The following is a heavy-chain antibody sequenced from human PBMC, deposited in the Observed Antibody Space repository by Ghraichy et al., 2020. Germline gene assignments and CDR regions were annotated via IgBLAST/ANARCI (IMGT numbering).Heavy chain of an antibody. J-gene: IGHJ4*02. CDR1: GFTFSDHS. CDR2: IRNKANRYTT. CDR3: SRSPTGVGPGDY. V-gene: IGHV3-72*01. D-gene: IGHD1-26*01. Sequence: GGSLRLSCEGSGFTFSDHSMDWVRQGPGKGLEWLGRIRNKANRYTTEYAASVRGRFSISRDDSKNSLYLQMNSLNTEDTAVYYCSRSPTGVGPGDYWGQGTLVTVSS.